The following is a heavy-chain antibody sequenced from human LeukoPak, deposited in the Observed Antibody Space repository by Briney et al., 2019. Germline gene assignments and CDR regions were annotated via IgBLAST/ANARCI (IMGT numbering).Heavy chain of an antibody. V-gene: IGHV4-59*01. D-gene: IGHD6-13*01. CDR3: ARGPRSWYQNAFDI. CDR1: GVSISTYS. Sequence: SETLSLTCTVSGVSISTYSWSWIRQPPGKGLEWIGYIYYSGSTNYNPSLKSRVTISVDTSKNQFSLKLSSVTAADTAVYYCARGPRSWYQNAFDIWGQGTMVTVSS. J-gene: IGHJ3*02. CDR2: IYYSGST.